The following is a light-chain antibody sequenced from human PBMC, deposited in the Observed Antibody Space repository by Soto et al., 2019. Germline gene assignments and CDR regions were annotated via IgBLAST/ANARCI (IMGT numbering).Light chain of an antibody. V-gene: IGLV2-14*03. J-gene: IGLJ1*01. CDR1: SGDIDTYDF. CDR2: DVT. Sequence: QSVLTQPAAVSGSPGQSITISCTGTSGDIDTYDFVSWYQVHPGKAPKLMIYDVTYRPSGVSDRFTGSRSDNAASLIISGLQPEDEAVYYCNSYTTNNAFVFGTGTKVTVL. CDR3: NSYTTNNAFV.